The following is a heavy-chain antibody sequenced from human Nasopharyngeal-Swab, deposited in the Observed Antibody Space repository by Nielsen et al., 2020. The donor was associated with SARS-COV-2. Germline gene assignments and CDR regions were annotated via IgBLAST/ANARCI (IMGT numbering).Heavy chain of an antibody. D-gene: IGHD6-13*01. J-gene: IGHJ4*02. Sequence: WIRQPQGKGLEWVGFIRSKAYGGTTEYAASVKGRFTISRDDSKSIAYLQMNSLKTEDTAVYYCTRPYSSSWYYFDHWGQGTLVTSPQ. CDR3: TRPYSSSWYYFDH. V-gene: IGHV3-49*02. CDR2: IRSKAYGGTT.